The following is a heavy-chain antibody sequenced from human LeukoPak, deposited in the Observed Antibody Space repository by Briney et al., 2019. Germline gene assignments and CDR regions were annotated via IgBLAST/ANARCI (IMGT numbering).Heavy chain of an antibody. D-gene: IGHD5-18*01. V-gene: IGHV3-23*01. CDR3: AKGAASRGYTYVAN. J-gene: IGHJ4*02. Sequence: GGSLRLSCAASAFTFRSYAMIWVRQAPGKGLEWVSTVSGSGGSTYYADSVKGRFTISRDNSNNTLYLQMNSLRAEDTAVYYCAKGAASRGYTYVANWGQGTLVTVSS. CDR1: AFTFRSYA. CDR2: VSGSGGST.